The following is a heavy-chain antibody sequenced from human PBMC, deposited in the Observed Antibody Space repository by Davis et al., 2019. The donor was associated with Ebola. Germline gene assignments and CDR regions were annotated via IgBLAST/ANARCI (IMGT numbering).Heavy chain of an antibody. Sequence: MPSETLSLTCAVYGGSFSGYYWSWIRQPPGKGLEWIGEINHSRSTNYNPSLKSRVTISVDTSKNQFSLKLSSVTAADTAVYYCARKLDGDYEYNWFDPWGQGTLVTVSS. CDR2: INHSRST. CDR3: ARKLDGDYEYNWFDP. J-gene: IGHJ5*02. V-gene: IGHV4-34*01. CDR1: GGSFSGYY. D-gene: IGHD4-17*01.